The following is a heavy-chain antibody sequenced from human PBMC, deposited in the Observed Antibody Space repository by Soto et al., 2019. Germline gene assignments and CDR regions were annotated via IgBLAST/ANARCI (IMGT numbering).Heavy chain of an antibody. J-gene: IGHJ6*02. D-gene: IGHD5-12*01. CDR1: GYTFTDSY. Sequence: QVQLVQSGAEVKKPGASVNVSCKVSGYTFTDSYINWVRQAPGQGLEWMGWINPNSGDTKYAHKFQGWVTMTRDTSISTAYMELRRLRSDDTAMYYCARDLFTGYSGDGYYYYGMDLWGQGTAVTVSS. CDR3: ARDLFTGYSGDGYYYYGMDL. V-gene: IGHV1-2*04. CDR2: INPNSGDT.